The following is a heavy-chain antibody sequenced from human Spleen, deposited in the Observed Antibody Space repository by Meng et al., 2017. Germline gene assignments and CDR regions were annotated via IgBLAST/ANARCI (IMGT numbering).Heavy chain of an antibody. J-gene: IGHJ5*02. CDR1: GASLTSGIF. D-gene: IGHD6-19*01. CDR2: INHSGST. CDR3: VRSSGWVRTGFDP. V-gene: IGHV4-4*02. Sequence: QVQLQESGPRLVRPSQTLSLTCTVSGASLTSGIFRIWIRQPPGKGLEWIGEINHSGSTNYNPSLKSRVTISVDTSKNQFSLKLSSVTAADTAVYYCVRSSGWVRTGFDPWGQGTLVTVSS.